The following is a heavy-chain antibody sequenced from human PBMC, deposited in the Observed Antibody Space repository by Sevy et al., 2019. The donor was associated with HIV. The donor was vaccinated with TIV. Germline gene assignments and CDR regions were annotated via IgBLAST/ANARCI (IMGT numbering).Heavy chain of an antibody. Sequence: ASVKVSCKASGGTFSSYAISWVRQAPGQGLEWMGGIIPIFGTANYAQKFQGRVTITADESTSTAYMELGSLGSEDTAGYYCARAGVGAGTFDIWGQGTMVTVSS. CDR1: GGTFSSYA. CDR3: ARAGVGAGTFDI. CDR2: IIPIFGTA. J-gene: IGHJ3*02. V-gene: IGHV1-69*13. D-gene: IGHD1-26*01.